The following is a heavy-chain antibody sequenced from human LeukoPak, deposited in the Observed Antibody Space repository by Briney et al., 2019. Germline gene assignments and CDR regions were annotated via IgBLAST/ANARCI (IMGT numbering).Heavy chain of an antibody. CDR3: ARPPGLAGHYSYYYGVDV. CDR1: GFTVSNSY. Sequence: GRSLRLSCAASGFTVSNSYINWVRQAPGKGLEWVSIIYSGGNTYYADSVRGRFIISRDNSENTAYLQMNSLRAEDTAVYFCARPPGLAGHYSYYYGVDVWGQGTTVTVSS. V-gene: IGHV3-66*04. J-gene: IGHJ6*02. CDR2: IYSGGNT. D-gene: IGHD6-19*01.